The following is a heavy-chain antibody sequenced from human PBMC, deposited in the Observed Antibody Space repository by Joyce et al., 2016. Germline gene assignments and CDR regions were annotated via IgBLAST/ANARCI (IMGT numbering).Heavy chain of an antibody. V-gene: IGHV3-30-3*01. J-gene: IGHJ4*02. Sequence: QVQLLESGGGVVKPGRSLRLSCAASGFTFSNYAMHWVRQAPGKGLEGVALISFDGTNKHYADSMKGRFTISRDNSKNTLYLQMNSLRAEDTAIYYCARGGVAAADHYYFDCWGQGTLVTVSS. CDR2: ISFDGTNK. D-gene: IGHD6-13*01. CDR3: ARGGVAAADHYYFDC. CDR1: GFTFSNYA.